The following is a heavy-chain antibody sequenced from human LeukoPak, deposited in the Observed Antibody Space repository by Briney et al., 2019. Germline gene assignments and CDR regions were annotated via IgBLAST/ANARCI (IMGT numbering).Heavy chain of an antibody. CDR1: GFTFSRYW. V-gene: IGHV3-7*01. Sequence: GGSLRLSCAASGFTFSRYWMSWVRQAPGKGLEWVANIKQDGSEKDYVDSVKGRFTISRDNAKNSLYLQMHSLSAEDTAVYYCVRDNPRCCGVVPANIDDYWGQGTLVTVSS. CDR2: IKQDGSEK. D-gene: IGHD2-15*01. CDR3: VRDNPRCCGVVPANIDDY. J-gene: IGHJ4*02.